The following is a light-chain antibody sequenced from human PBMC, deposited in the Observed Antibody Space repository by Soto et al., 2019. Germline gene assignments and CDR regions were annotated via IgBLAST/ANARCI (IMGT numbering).Light chain of an antibody. J-gene: IGKJ4*01. CDR3: LQYNGYPLT. CDR2: KAS. V-gene: IGKV1-5*03. CDR1: QNINRW. Sequence: DIQMTQSPSTLSASVGDRVTITCRARQNINRWLAWYQQRPGKAPNVLIHKASTLEAGVPSRFSRSASATEFTLTISSLQPDDFAAYFCLQYNGYPLTFGGGTKVEIK.